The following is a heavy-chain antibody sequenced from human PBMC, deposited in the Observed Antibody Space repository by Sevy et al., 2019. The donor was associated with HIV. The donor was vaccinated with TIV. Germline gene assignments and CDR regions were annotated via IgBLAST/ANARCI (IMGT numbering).Heavy chain of an antibody. J-gene: IGHJ4*02. CDR2: ISGSGGST. D-gene: IGHD2-8*01. V-gene: IGHV3-23*01. CDR3: AKGGDIVLMVYAIRHFDY. Sequence: GGSLRLSCAASGFTFSSYAMSWVRQAPGKGLEWVSAISGSGGSTYYGDSAKGRFTISRDNSKNTLYLQMNSLRAEDTAVYYCAKGGDIVLMVYAIRHFDYWGQGTLVTVSS. CDR1: GFTFSSYA.